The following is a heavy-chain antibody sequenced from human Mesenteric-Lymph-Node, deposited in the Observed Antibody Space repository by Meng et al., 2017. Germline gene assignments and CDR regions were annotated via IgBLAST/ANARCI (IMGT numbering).Heavy chain of an antibody. J-gene: IGHJ5*02. CDR2: IYYSGST. V-gene: IGHV4-30-4*01. CDR3: ARGQRSYSGSYPEWFDP. CDR1: GGSISSGDYY. D-gene: IGHD1-26*01. Sequence: QVQRQGPGPGLVKPSQTLSLTCTVSGGSISSGDYYWSWIRQPPGKGLEWIGCIYYSGSTYYNPSLKGRVTISVDTSKNQFSLNLSSVTAADTAVYYCARGQRSYSGSYPEWFDPWGQGTLVTVSS.